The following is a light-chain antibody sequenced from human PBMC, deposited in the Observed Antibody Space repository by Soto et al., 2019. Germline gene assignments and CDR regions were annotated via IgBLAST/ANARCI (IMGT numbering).Light chain of an antibody. Sequence: QSVLTQPPSASVTPGQRVTISCSGSSSNIGSNTVNWYQQLPGTDPKLLIYSNNQRPSGVPDRYSGSKSGTSASLAISGLQSEDEAYYYCAAWDDRLNGRVFGGGTTLPVL. CDR2: SNN. V-gene: IGLV1-44*01. CDR1: SSNIGSNT. CDR3: AAWDDRLNGRV. J-gene: IGLJ3*02.